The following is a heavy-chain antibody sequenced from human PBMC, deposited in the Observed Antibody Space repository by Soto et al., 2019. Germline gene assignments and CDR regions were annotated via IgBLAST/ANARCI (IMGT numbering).Heavy chain of an antibody. CDR3: ARELGRTGADF. D-gene: IGHD1-1*01. CDR1: GGTLSSYR. Sequence: QVQLVQSGAEVKKPGSSVKVSCKASGGTLSSYRISWVRQAPGQGLEWMGGITPMFDTPNYAQKFQGRVTMTADESTSTAYMELTSLRSDDTAVYYCARELGRTGADFWGQGTLVTVSS. CDR2: ITPMFDTP. J-gene: IGHJ4*02. V-gene: IGHV1-69*01.